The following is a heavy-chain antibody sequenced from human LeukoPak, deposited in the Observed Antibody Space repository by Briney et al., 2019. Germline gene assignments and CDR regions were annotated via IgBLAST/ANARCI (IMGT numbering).Heavy chain of an antibody. J-gene: IGHJ3*02. CDR1: GGSISSSSYY. CDR3: ARRRIAVAGTVGAFDI. V-gene: IGHV4-39*07. D-gene: IGHD6-19*01. CDR2: IYYSGST. Sequence: SETLSLTCTVSGGSISSSSYYWGWIRQPPGKGLEWIGSIYYSGSTYYNPSLKSRVTISVDTSKNQFSLKLSSVTAADTAVYYCARRRIAVAGTVGAFDIWGQGTMVTVSS.